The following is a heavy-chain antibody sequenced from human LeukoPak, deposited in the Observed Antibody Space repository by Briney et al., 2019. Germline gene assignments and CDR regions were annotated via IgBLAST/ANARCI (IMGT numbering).Heavy chain of an antibody. CDR2: IYTSGST. J-gene: IGHJ4*02. Sequence: SETLSLTCTVSGGSISSGSYYWSWIRQPAGKGLEWIGRIYTSGSTNYNPSLKSRVTISVDTSKNQFSLKLSSVTAADTAVYYCARENDFWSGFDYWGQGTLVTVSS. CDR1: GGSISSGSYY. D-gene: IGHD3-3*01. V-gene: IGHV4-61*02. CDR3: ARENDFWSGFDY.